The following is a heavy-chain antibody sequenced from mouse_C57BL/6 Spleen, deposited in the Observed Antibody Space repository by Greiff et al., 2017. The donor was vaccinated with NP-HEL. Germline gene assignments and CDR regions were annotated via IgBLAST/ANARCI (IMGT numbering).Heavy chain of an antibody. CDR2: IWRGGST. D-gene: IGHD1-2*01. CDR1: GFSLTSYG. J-gene: IGHJ3*01. CDR3: AKKDGDGGFAY. V-gene: IGHV2-5*01. Sequence: QVQLQQSGPGLVQPSQSLSITCTVSGFSLTSYGVHWVRQSPGKGLEWLGVIWRGGSTDYNAAFISRLSITKDNSKSQVFFKMNSLQADDTAIYYCAKKDGDGGFAYWGQGTLVTVSA.